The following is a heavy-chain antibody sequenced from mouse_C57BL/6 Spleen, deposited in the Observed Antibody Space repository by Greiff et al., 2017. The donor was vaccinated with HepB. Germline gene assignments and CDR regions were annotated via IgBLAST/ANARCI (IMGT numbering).Heavy chain of an antibody. Sequence: DVKLVESGGGLVQPGGSLKLSCAASGFTFSDYYMYWVRQTPEKRLVWVAYISNGGGSTYYPDTGKGRFTISRDNAKNTLYLQRSRLKSEDTAMYDCARKGVYDYEAYWYFDVWGTGTTVTVSS. J-gene: IGHJ1*03. V-gene: IGHV5-12*01. D-gene: IGHD2-4*01. CDR3: ARKGVYDYEAYWYFDV. CDR1: GFTFSDYY. CDR2: ISNGGGST.